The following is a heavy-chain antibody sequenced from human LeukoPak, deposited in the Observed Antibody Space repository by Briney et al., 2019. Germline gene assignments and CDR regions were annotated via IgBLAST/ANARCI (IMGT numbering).Heavy chain of an antibody. Sequence: SETLSLTCSVSGGSITSHYWSWIRQPPGKGLEWIGYVHTSGTLYYNPSLKSRVTMAVDTSKNQFSLKLTSATASDTAVYYCATQGLGNSGGQSWFDPWGHGTLVTVSS. V-gene: IGHV4-4*09. D-gene: IGHD2-15*01. CDR2: VHTSGTL. CDR3: ATQGLGNSGGQSWFDP. J-gene: IGHJ5*02. CDR1: GGSITSHY.